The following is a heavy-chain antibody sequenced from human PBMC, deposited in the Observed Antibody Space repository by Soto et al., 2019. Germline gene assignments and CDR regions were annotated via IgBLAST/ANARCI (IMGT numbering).Heavy chain of an antibody. V-gene: IGHV1-69*12. CDR1: GGTFHSYA. Sequence: QVQLVQSGAEVKKPGSSVKVSCKSSGGTFHSYAISWVRQAPGQGLEWMGVIIPILGTAYYAQKYQGRVTITAVESTSTDYLDLTSARSEDTGVYYCASHYDSGSYYYRGLDYWGQGTLVTVSS. D-gene: IGHD3-22*01. J-gene: IGHJ4*02. CDR2: IIPILGTA. CDR3: ASHYDSGSYYYRGLDY.